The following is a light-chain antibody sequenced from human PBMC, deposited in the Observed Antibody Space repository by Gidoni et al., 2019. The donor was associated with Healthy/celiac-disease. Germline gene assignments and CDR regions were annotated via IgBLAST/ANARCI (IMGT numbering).Light chain of an antibody. CDR3: QQSYSTPSIT. Sequence: DIQMTQSPSSLSASVGDRVTITCRASQSISSYLNWYQQKPGKEPKLLIYAASSLQIGFPSRFSGSGSGTDFTLTISSLQPEDFATYYCQQSYSTPSITFGPGTRLEIK. V-gene: IGKV1-39*01. CDR1: QSISSY. J-gene: IGKJ5*01. CDR2: AAS.